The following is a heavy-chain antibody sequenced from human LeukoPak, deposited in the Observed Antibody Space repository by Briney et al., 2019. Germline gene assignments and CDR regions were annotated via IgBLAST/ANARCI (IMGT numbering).Heavy chain of an antibody. CDR1: GYTLTELS. Sequence: ASVKVSCKVSGYTLTELSMHWVRQAPGKGLEWMGGFDPEDGETIYAQKFQGRVTMTEDTSTDTAYMELSSLRSEDTAVYYCATDLVRSSWFDPWGQGTLVTVSS. D-gene: IGHD6-13*01. CDR2: FDPEDGET. J-gene: IGHJ5*02. CDR3: ATDLVRSSWFDP. V-gene: IGHV1-24*01.